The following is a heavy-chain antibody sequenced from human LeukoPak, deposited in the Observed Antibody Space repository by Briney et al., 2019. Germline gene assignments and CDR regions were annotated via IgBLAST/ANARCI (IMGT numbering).Heavy chain of an antibody. V-gene: IGHV3-74*01. CDR1: GFTFSNYW. J-gene: IGHJ4*02. CDR2: INSDGSSR. D-gene: IGHD3-22*01. CDR3: ARGGPDSSDYSSLFDY. Sequence: GSLRLSCAASGFTFSNYWMSWVRQAPGKGLVWVSRINSDGSSRHYADSVKGRFTISRDNAKNTLHLQMTSLRAEDTAVYYCARGGPDSSDYSSLFDYWGRGTLVTVSS.